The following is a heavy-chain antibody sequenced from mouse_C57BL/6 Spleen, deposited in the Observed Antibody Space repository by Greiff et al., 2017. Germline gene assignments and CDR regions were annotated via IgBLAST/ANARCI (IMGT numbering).Heavy chain of an antibody. Sequence: VKLQESGPELVKPGASVKISCKASGYAFSSSWMNWVKQRPGKGLEWIGRIYPGDGDTNYNGKFKGKATLTADKSSSTAYMQLSSLTSEDSAVYFCAHYGSSSFAYWGQGTLVTVSA. CDR2: IYPGDGDT. V-gene: IGHV1-82*01. J-gene: IGHJ3*01. CDR1: GYAFSSSW. CDR3: AHYGSSSFAY. D-gene: IGHD1-1*01.